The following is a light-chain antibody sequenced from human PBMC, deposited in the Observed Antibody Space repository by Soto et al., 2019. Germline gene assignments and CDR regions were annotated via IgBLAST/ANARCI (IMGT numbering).Light chain of an antibody. CDR1: SGHSNYA. CDR3: QTWGTGFHVL. J-gene: IGLJ2*01. CDR2: VNSEGSH. Sequence: VLTQSPSASASLGASVKLTCTLSSGHSNYAIAWHQQQPGKGPRYLMKVNSEGSHSKGDGIPDRFSGSSSGTERYLTISSLQSEDEADYYCQTWGTGFHVLFGGGTKLTVL. V-gene: IGLV4-69*01.